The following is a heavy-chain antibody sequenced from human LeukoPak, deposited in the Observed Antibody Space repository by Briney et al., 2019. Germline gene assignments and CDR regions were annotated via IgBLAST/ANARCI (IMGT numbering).Heavy chain of an antibody. V-gene: IGHV3-21*05. CDR2: ISSSGSFI. CDR3: AREPYYDSSGYFPDY. CDR1: RFTFSNYG. J-gene: IGHJ4*02. Sequence: GGSLRLSCAASRFTFSNYGMHWVRQAPGKGLEWVSYISSSGSFIYYADSVKGRFTISRDNAKNSLYLHMNSLRAEDTALYYCAREPYYDSSGYFPDYWGQGTLVTVSS. D-gene: IGHD3-22*01.